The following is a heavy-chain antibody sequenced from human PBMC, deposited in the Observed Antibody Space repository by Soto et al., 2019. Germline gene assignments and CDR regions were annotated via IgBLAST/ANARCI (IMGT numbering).Heavy chain of an antibody. J-gene: IGHJ4*02. V-gene: IGHV3-30-3*01. CDR1: GLTFSRYA. D-gene: IGHD5-12*01. CDR3: ARDREGYSCFDYPAY. Sequence: QVQLVESGGGVVQPGRSLRLSCAASGLTFSRYAMHWVREAPGKGLEWGAIISYGGSNKYYADAVRGRFPISRDNSNNALYLQMNSLRAEDTAVYYCARDREGYSCFDYPAYWGQGTLVTVSS. CDR2: ISYGGSNK.